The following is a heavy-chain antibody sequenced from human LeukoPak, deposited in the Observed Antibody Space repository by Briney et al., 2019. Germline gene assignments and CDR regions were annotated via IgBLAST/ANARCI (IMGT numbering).Heavy chain of an antibody. D-gene: IGHD1-26*01. J-gene: IGHJ6*03. CDR1: GFSVSTNY. CDR3: AREDVGVLMIYYYYYMDV. CDR2: IYSAGNT. Sequence: PGGSLRLSCAASGFSVSTNYMSWVRQAPGKGLEWVSLIYSAGNTNYADSVKGRFTISRDNSKNTLYLQMNSLGVEDTAVYYCAREDVGVLMIYYYYYMDVWGKGTTVTVSS. V-gene: IGHV3-53*01.